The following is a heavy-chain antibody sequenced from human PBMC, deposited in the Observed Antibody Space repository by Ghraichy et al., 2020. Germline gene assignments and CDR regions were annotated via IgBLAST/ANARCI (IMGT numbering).Heavy chain of an antibody. V-gene: IGHV4-59*01. Sequence: SETLSLTCTVSGASITSYYWSWIRHPPVTGLDWIGYIYYRGSTNYNPSLKIRVTISVDTSKNKFYLKLSYVTAADTAVYYCGGTGSGEAVDYWGQGTLVPVSS. CDR3: GGTGSGEAVDY. CDR2: IYYRGST. CDR1: GASITSYY. D-gene: IGHD1-26*01. J-gene: IGHJ4*02.